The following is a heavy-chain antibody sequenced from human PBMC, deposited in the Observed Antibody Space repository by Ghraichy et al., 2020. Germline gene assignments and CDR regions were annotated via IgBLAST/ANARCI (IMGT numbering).Heavy chain of an antibody. J-gene: IGHJ4*02. V-gene: IGHV3-33*01. Sequence: GGALRLSCAASGFTFSSYGMHWVRQAPGKGLEWVAVIWYDGSNKYYADSVKGRFTISRDNSKNTLYLQMNSLGAEDTAVYYCAREKAPYSSGWDGIDYWGQGTLVTVYS. CDR2: IWYDGSNK. CDR1: GFTFSSYG. D-gene: IGHD6-19*01. CDR3: AREKAPYSSGWDGIDY.